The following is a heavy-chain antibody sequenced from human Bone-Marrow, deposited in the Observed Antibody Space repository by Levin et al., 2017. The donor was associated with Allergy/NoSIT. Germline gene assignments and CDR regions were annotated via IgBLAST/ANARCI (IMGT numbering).Heavy chain of an antibody. J-gene: IGHJ4*02. Sequence: KSGGSLRLSCIASGFTFTDYGIHWFRQAPGKGLEWVGFLRKKTFGGTTEYAASVKGRFTISRDDSNSIAYLQMNNLRTEDTAVYFCARSFGSGSYFNVDWWGRGALVTVSS. CDR1: GFTFTDYG. D-gene: IGHD1-26*01. CDR3: ARSFGSGSYFNVDW. V-gene: IGHV3-49*05. CDR2: LRKKTFGGTT.